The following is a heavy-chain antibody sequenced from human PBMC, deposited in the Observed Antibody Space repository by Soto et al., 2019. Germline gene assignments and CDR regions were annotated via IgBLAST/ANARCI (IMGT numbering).Heavy chain of an antibody. V-gene: IGHV3-23*01. Sequence: DVQLLESGGHLVQPGGSLRLSCAASGFTFSSYAMSWVRQAPGKGLEWVSSVSAGGDMTYYSDSVKGRFTISRDNSNNALSRQVNSQRSEDTALYYCARGDRGGSGSPASNSYSGLDVWGQGTTVTVS. J-gene: IGHJ6*02. CDR3: ARGDRGGSGSPASNSYSGLDV. CDR1: GFTFSSYA. D-gene: IGHD3-10*01. CDR2: VSAGGDMT.